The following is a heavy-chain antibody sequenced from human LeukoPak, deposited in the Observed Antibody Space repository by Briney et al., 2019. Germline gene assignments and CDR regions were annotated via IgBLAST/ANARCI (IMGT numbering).Heavy chain of an antibody. CDR1: GGSISSYY. D-gene: IGHD3-9*01. CDR2: IYYSGST. J-gene: IGHJ6*02. V-gene: IGHV4-59*01. CDR3: ARAVLRYFDYYGMDV. Sequence: PSETLSLTCTVSGGSISSYYWSWIRQPPGKGLEWIGYIYYSGSTNYNPSLKSRVTISVDTSKNQFSLKLSSVTAADTAVYYCARAVLRYFDYYGMDVWGQGTTVTVSS.